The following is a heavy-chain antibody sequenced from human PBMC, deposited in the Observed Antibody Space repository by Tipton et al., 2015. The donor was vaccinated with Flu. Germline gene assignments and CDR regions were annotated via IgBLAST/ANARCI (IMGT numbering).Heavy chain of an antibody. D-gene: IGHD5-18*01. CDR2: IYNNGDT. CDR1: GFSVSGNY. V-gene: IGHV3-53*01. Sequence: SLRLSCEASGFSVSGNYMSWVRQAPGKGLQWVSLIYNNGDTFYADFVRGRFTISRDTSKNTVYLQIDSLRAEDTALYYCAGGYGAAFDLWGQATLVTVSS. CDR3: AGGYGAAFDL. J-gene: IGHJ3*01.